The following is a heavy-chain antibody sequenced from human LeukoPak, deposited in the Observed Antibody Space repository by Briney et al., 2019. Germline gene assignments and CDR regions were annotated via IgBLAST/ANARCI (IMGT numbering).Heavy chain of an antibody. V-gene: IGHV4-59*12. D-gene: IGHD3-3*01. CDR3: ARGDFGVSRGFDP. J-gene: IGHJ5*02. Sequence: PSETLSLTCTVSGGSISSYYWSWIRQPPGKGLEWIGYIYYSGSTNYNPSLKSRVTISVDTSKNQFSLKLSSVTAADTAVYHCARGDFGVSRGFDPWGQGTLVTVSS. CDR1: GGSISSYY. CDR2: IYYSGST.